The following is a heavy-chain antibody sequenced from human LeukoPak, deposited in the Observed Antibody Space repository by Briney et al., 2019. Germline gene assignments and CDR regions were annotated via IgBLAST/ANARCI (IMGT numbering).Heavy chain of an antibody. J-gene: IGHJ4*02. Sequence: ASVRVSCKASGYTFTSYGISWVRQAPGQGLEWMGWISAYNGNTNYAQKLQGRVTMTTDTSTSTAYMELRSLRSDDTAVYYCVRDGGYYDSSGPTFDYWGQGTLATVSS. D-gene: IGHD3-22*01. CDR1: GYTFTSYG. V-gene: IGHV1-18*01. CDR2: ISAYNGNT. CDR3: VRDGGYYDSSGPTFDY.